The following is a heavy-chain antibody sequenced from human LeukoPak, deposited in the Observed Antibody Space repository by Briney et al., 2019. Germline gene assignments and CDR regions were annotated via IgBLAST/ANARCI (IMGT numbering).Heavy chain of an antibody. CDR1: GFTFSNAW. CDR3: TGDSSGYFRYYYYYMDV. Sequence: GGSLRLSCAASGFTFSNAWMSWVRQAPGKGLEWVGRIKSKTDGGTTDYAAPVKGRFTISRDDSKNTLYLQMNSLKTEDTAVYYCTGDSSGYFRYYYYYMDVWGKGTTVTISS. D-gene: IGHD3-22*01. V-gene: IGHV3-15*01. J-gene: IGHJ6*03. CDR2: IKSKTDGGTT.